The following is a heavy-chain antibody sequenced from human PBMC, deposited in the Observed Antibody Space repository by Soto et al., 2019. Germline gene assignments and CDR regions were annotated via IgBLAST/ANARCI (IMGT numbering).Heavy chain of an antibody. V-gene: IGHV3-30*18. CDR1: GFTFSSYG. D-gene: IGHD3-3*01. CDR2: ISYDGSNK. CDR3: AKGGSLDFWSGYPTSGYYMDV. J-gene: IGHJ6*03. Sequence: GGSLRLSCAASGFTFSSYGMHWVRQAPGKGLEWVAVISYDGSNKYYADSVKGRFTISRDNSKNTLYLQMNSLRAEDTAVYYCAKGGSLDFWSGYPTSGYYMDVWGKGTTVIVSS.